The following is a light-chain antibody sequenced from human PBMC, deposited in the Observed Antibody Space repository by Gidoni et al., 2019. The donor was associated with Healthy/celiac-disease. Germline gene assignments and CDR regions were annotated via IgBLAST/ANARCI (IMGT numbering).Light chain of an antibody. J-gene: IGKJ1*01. V-gene: IGKV3-20*01. Sequence: EIVLTQSPGTLSLSPGERATLSCRASQSISSNYLAWYQQKPGQAPRLLMYGASSRATGIPDRFSGSGSGTDFTLTISRLEPEDFVVYYCQQYGSSLRTFXXXTKVEIK. CDR1: QSISSNY. CDR2: GAS. CDR3: QQYGSSLRT.